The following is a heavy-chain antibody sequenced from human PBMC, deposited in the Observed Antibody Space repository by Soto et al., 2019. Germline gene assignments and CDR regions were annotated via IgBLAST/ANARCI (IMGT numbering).Heavy chain of an antibody. CDR2: IWYDGSNK. CDR3: ARDLYSYGSGSYPPDNWFDP. D-gene: IGHD3-10*01. Sequence: QVQLVESGGGVVQPGRSLRLSCAASGFTFSSYGMHWVRQAPGKGLEWVAVIWYDGSNKYYADSVKGRFTISRDNSKNTLYLQMNSLRAEDTAVYYCARDLYSYGSGSYPPDNWFDPWGQGTLVTVSS. J-gene: IGHJ5*02. V-gene: IGHV3-33*01. CDR1: GFTFSSYG.